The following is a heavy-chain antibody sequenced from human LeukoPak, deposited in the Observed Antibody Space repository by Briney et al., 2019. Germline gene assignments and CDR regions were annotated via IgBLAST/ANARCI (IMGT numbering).Heavy chain of an antibody. V-gene: IGHV3-21*01. D-gene: IGHD3-3*01. CDR2: ISSSSSYI. J-gene: IGHJ6*02. CDR1: GFTFSSYS. CDR3: ASVSVEWFRDYYYGMDV. Sequence: KPGGSLRLSCAASGFTFSSYSMNWVRQAPGKGLEWVSSISSSSSYIYYADSVKGRFTISRDNAKNSLYLQMNSLRAEDTAVYYCASVSVEWFRDYYYGMDVWGQGTTVTVSS.